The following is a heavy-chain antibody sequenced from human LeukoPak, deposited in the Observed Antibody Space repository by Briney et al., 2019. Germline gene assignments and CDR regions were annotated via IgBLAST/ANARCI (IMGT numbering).Heavy chain of an antibody. Sequence: PGGSLRLSCAASGFTFSSYSMNWVRQAPGKGLEWVSSISSSSSYIYYADSVKGRFTISRDNAKNSLYLQMNSLRAEDTAVYYCAKGGSSGWYGGIDYWGQGTLVTVSS. CDR3: AKGGSSGWYGGIDY. V-gene: IGHV3-21*01. CDR2: ISSSSSYI. CDR1: GFTFSSYS. J-gene: IGHJ4*02. D-gene: IGHD6-19*01.